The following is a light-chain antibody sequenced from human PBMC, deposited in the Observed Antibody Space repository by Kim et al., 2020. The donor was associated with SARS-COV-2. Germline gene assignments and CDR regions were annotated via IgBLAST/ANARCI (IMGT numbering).Light chain of an antibody. J-gene: IGLJ3*02. CDR3: GSYTGHGTWV. V-gene: IGLV2-14*03. CDR1: TGDVGGYDY. Sequence: QSALTQPASVSGSPGQSITISCTGTTGDVGGYDYITWYQQHPGKAPKLIIYDVAKRPSGVSDRFSGSKSDITASLTISGLQTDDEADYYCGSYTGHGTWVFGGGTQLTVL. CDR2: DVA.